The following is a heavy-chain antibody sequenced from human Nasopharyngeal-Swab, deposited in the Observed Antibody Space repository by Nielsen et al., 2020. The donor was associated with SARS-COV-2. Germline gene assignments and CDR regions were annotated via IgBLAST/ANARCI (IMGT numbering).Heavy chain of an antibody. D-gene: IGHD6-6*01. CDR3: AREPAARPPAPDYYYYYGMDV. J-gene: IGHJ6*02. Sequence: GSLRLSCAASGFTFSSYSMNWVRQAPGKGLEWVSYISSSSTIYYADSVKGRFTISRDNAKNSLYLQMNSLRDEDTAVYYCAREPAARPPAPDYYYYYGMDVWGQGTTVTVSS. CDR2: ISSSSTI. V-gene: IGHV3-48*02. CDR1: GFTFSSYS.